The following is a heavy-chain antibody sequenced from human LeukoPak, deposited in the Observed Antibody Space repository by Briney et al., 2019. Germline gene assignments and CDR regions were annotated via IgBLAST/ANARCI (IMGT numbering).Heavy chain of an antibody. D-gene: IGHD2-2*02. CDR3: ARDRAYCSSTSCYRNYGMDV. J-gene: IGHJ6*02. CDR1: GGSISSYY. CDR2: IYTSGST. Sequence: SETLSLTCTVSGGSISSYYWSWIRQPAGKGLEWIGRIYTSGSTNYNPSLKSRVTMSVDTSKNQFSLKLSSVTAADTAVYYCARDRAYCSSTSCYRNYGMDVWGQGTTVTVSS. V-gene: IGHV4-4*07.